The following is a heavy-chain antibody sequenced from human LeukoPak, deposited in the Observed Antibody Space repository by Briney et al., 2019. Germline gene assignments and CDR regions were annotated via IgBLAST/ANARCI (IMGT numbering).Heavy chain of an antibody. CDR1: GYTFTGYY. J-gene: IGHJ6*02. CDR3: ARAHYDILTGYYYYYGMDV. D-gene: IGHD3-9*01. Sequence: ASVKLSCKASGYTFTGYYMHWVRQAPGQGLEWMGWINPNSGGTNYAQKFQGRVTMTRDTSISTAYMELSRLRSDDTAVYYCARAHYDILTGYYYYYGMDVWGQGTTVTVSS. CDR2: INPNSGGT. V-gene: IGHV1-2*02.